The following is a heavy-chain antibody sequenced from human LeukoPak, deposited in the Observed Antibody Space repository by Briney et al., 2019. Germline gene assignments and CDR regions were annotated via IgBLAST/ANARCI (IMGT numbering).Heavy chain of an antibody. D-gene: IGHD2-2*01. V-gene: IGHV1-2*02. J-gene: IGHJ4*02. CDR1: GYTSTDYY. CDR2: MNPNSGGT. CDR3: ATSRGGTSFDY. Sequence: ASVKVSCKASGYTSTDYYVHWVRQAPGQGLEWMGWMNPNSGGTNYAQRFQGRVTMTRDTSISTAYMELTRLRFDDTAVFYCATSRGGTSFDYWGQGTLVTVSS.